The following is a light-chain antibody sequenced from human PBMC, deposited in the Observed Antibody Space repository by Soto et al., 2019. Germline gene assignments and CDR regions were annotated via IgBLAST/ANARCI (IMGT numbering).Light chain of an antibody. CDR1: SSNIGSNY. CDR2: RND. J-gene: IGLJ1*01. Sequence: QSVLTQPPSASGTPGQRGTISCSGSSSNIGSNYVYWYQQLPGTAPKLLIYRNDQRPSGVPDRFSGSKSGTAASLAISGLRSEDEADYYCAAWDDSLNGFVFGVGTKLTVL. CDR3: AAWDDSLNGFV. V-gene: IGLV1-47*01.